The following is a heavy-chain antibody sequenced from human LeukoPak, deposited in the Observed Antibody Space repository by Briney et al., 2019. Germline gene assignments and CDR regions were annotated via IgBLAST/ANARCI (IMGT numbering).Heavy chain of an antibody. CDR1: GGSFSGYY. CDR3: ARLMVRGEDFDY. Sequence: SETLSLTCAVYGGSFSGYYWSWIRQPPGKGLEWIGEINHSGSTNYNPSLKSRVTISVDTSKSQFSLKLSSVTAADTAVYYCARLMVRGEDFDYWGQGTLVTVSS. D-gene: IGHD3-10*01. CDR2: INHSGST. J-gene: IGHJ4*02. V-gene: IGHV4-34*01.